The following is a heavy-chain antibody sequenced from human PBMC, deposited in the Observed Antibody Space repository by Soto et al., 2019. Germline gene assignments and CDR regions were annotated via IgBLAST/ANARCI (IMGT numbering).Heavy chain of an antibody. D-gene: IGHD6-19*01. V-gene: IGHV6-1*01. CDR1: GDRVSSNSAA. CDR3: AGYSSGWYHTHLWFDS. J-gene: IGHJ5*01. CDR2: TFYRSKWYN. Sequence: SQTLSLTWAISGDRVSSNSAAWNWIRQSPSRGLEWLGRTFYRSKWYNDYAVSVKSRITINPDTSKNQFSLQLNSVTPEDTAVYYCAGYSSGWYHTHLWFDSWGRGTLVAVCS.